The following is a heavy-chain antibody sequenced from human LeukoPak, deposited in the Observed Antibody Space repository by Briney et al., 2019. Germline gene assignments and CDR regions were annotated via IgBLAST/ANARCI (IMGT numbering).Heavy chain of an antibody. V-gene: IGHV4-59*11. D-gene: IGHD6-13*01. CDR2: FSDSGST. Sequence: SETLSLTCTVSGGSISSHYWSWIRQPPGKGLEWIGYFSDSGSTNYNPSLKSRVTISVDTSKNQLSLNLSSVTAADTAVYYCAREIGAAGRWGQGTLVTVSS. CDR3: AREIGAAGR. CDR1: GGSISSHY. J-gene: IGHJ4*02.